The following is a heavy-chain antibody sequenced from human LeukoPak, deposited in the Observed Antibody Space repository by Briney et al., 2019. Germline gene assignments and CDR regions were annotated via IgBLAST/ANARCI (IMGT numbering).Heavy chain of an antibody. J-gene: IGHJ4*02. CDR2: IYYSGST. CDR3: ARPVGGSGYDYYFDY. CDR1: GGSISSSSYY. V-gene: IGHV4-39*01. D-gene: IGHD5-12*01. Sequence: SETLSLTCTVSGGSISSSSYYWGWIRQPPGKGLEWIGSIYYSGSTYYNPSLKSRVTISVDTSKNQFSLKLSSVTAADTAVYYCARPVGGSGYDYYFDYWGQGTLVTVSS.